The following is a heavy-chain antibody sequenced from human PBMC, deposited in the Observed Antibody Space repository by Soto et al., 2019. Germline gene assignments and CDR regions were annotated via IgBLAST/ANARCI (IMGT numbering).Heavy chain of an antibody. V-gene: IGHV3-30*18. CDR1: GFTFSSYG. J-gene: IGHJ4*01. D-gene: IGHD3-3*01. CDR3: AKGSGSDFWSGYYF. CDR2: ISYDGRNK. Sequence: GGSLRLSCAASGFTFSSYGMHWVHQAPGKGLEWVAVISYDGRNKYYADSVKGRFTISRDNSKNTLYLQMDSLRAEDTAVYYCAKGSGSDFWSGYYFWGHGTLVTVSS.